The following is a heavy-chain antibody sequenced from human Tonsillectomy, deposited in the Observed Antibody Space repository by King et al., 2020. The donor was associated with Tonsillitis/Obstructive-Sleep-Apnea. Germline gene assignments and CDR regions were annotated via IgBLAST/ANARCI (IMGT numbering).Heavy chain of an antibody. CDR2: INPNTGGT. V-gene: IGHV1-2*02. CDR1: GYTFTGYY. CDR3: ASNWGSPSNFEY. J-gene: IGHJ4*02. Sequence: VQLVESGAEVKKPGASVKVSCRASGYTFTGYYIHWVRQAPGQGLGWMGWINPNTGGTNYAQKFQGRVTLTRDTSISTAYMELSRLRSDDTAVYYCASNWGSPSNFEYWGQGTLVTVSS. D-gene: IGHD7-27*01.